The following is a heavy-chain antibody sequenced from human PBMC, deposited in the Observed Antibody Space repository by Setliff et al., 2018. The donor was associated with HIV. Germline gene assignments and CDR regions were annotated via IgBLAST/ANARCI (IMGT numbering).Heavy chain of an antibody. CDR1: GGSLRDHD. CDR2: IIHSGRT. J-gene: IGHJ5*01. Sequence: SETLSLTCAVYGGSLRDHDWSWIRQTPRKGPEWIGEIIHSGRTNYNPSLKSRVIVSRDTSKNQFSLRLTSTTVADTAVYYCARGFEGYCSGDSCHWFDSWGQGTQVTVTS. D-gene: IGHD2-15*01. CDR3: ARGFEGYCSGDSCHWFDS. V-gene: IGHV4-34*12.